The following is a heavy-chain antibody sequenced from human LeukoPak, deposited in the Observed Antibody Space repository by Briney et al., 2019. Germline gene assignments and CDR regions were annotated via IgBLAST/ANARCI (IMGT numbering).Heavy chain of an antibody. J-gene: IGHJ5*02. CDR2: IYYSGST. D-gene: IGHD5/OR15-5a*01. Sequence: NSSQTLSLTCTVSGCSISSGGYYWSWIRQHPGKGLEWIGYIYYSGSTYYNPSLKSRVTISVDTSNNQFSLKLSSVTAADTAVYYCARERLGENWFDPWGQGTLVTVSS. CDR1: GCSISSGGYY. V-gene: IGHV4-31*03. CDR3: ARERLGENWFDP.